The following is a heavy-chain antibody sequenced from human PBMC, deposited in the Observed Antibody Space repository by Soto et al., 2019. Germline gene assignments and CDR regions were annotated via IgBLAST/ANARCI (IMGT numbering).Heavy chain of an antibody. CDR2: ISGSGDST. CDR1: GFTFSSYA. Sequence: EVQLLESGGGLVQPGGSLRLSCAASGFTFSSYAMSWVRQAPGKGLEWVSVISGSGDSTYYADYVRGRFTISRDNSKNTLYLQMNGLRAEDTAVYYCANDRDGAAAGPTKFYGMDVWGQGTTVTVSS. D-gene: IGHD6-13*01. CDR3: ANDRDGAAAGPTKFYGMDV. V-gene: IGHV3-23*01. J-gene: IGHJ6*02.